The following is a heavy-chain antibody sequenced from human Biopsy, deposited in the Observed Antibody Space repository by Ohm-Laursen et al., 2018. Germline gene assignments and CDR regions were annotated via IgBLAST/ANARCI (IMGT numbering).Heavy chain of an antibody. D-gene: IGHD2-8*01. V-gene: IGHV3-21*01. CDR3: ARDGEAKYCKHGVCPSDF. J-gene: IGHJ4*02. CDR2: ISASGNHI. Sequence: GSLRLSCTASGFTFSGFSMNWVRQAPGKGLEWASSISASGNHIYYTDSVKGRFTVSRDNGKNSVYLQMNSLRVEDTAVYYCARDGEAKYCKHGVCPSDFWGQGTLVTVSS. CDR1: GFTFSGFS.